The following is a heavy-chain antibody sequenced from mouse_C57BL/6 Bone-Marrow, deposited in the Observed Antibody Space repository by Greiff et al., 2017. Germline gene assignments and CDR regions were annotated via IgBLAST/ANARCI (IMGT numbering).Heavy chain of an antibody. CDR3: ARDRGGPYYAMDY. Sequence: EVKVVASGGGLVKPGGSLKLSCAASGFTFSSYAMSWVRQTPEKRLEWVATISDGGSYTYYPDNVKGRFTISRDNAKNNLYLQMSHLKSEDTAMYYCARDRGGPYYAMDYWGQGTSVTVSS. CDR1: GFTFSSYA. CDR2: ISDGGSYT. V-gene: IGHV5-4*01. J-gene: IGHJ4*01.